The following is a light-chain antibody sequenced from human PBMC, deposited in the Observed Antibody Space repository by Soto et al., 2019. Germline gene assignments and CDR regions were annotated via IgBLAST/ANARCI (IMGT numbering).Light chain of an antibody. J-gene: IGKJ5*01. CDR3: QQSYSTPIT. Sequence: IPMTQSLSSLFASIGRSGPITGRASQGISSWLAWDQQKPGKAPKLLIYQASTLKSGVPSRFSGSGSGTDFTLTISSLQPEDFATYYCQQSYSTPITFGQGTRLEIK. CDR2: QAS. CDR1: QGISSW. V-gene: IGKV1-39*01.